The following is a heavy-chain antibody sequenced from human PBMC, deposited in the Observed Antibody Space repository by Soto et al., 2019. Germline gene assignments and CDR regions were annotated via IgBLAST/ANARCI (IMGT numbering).Heavy chain of an antibody. CDR1: GGSISSSSYY. V-gene: IGHV4-39*01. CDR3: ARPRVSAQSLFGELFPASFDP. Sequence: PSETLSLTCXVSGGSISSSSYYWGWIRQPPGKGLEWIGSIYYSGSTYYDPSLKSRVTISVDTSKNQFSLKLSSVTAADTAVYYCARPRVSAQSLFGELFPASFDPWGQGTLVTVSS. D-gene: IGHD3-10*02. CDR2: IYYSGST. J-gene: IGHJ5*02.